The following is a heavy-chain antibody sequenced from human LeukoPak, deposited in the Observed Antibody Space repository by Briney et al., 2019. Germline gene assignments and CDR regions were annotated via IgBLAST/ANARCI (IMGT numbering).Heavy chain of an antibody. CDR3: AREAVPAVRPPYWYFDL. J-gene: IGHJ2*01. D-gene: IGHD2-2*01. V-gene: IGHV4-61*02. CDR2: IYTSGST. Sequence: SETLSLTCSVFGGSISSTNDYWNWIRQPAGKGLEWIGRIYTSGSTNYNPSLKSRVTMSVDTSKNQFSLKLSSVTAADTAVYYCAREAVPAVRPPYWYFDLWGRGTLVTVSS. CDR1: GGSISSTNDY.